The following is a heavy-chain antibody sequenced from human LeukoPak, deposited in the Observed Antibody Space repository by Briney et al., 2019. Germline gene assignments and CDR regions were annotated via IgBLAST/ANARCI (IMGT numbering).Heavy chain of an antibody. CDR2: ITTHTTI. CDR3: ARDPAGYGDYVAWFDP. D-gene: IGHD4-17*01. J-gene: IGHJ5*02. V-gene: IGHV3-11*01. CDR1: GFPFSDYS. Sequence: GGSLRPSCAASGFPFSDYSMSWIRPALGGGLGRVSYITTHTTIYYADSVKGRFTISRDNAKNSLYLQMNSLRAEDTAVYYCARDPAGYGDYVAWFDPWGQGTLVTVSS.